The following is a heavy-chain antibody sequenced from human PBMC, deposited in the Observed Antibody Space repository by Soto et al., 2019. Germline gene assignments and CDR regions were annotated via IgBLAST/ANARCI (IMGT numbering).Heavy chain of an antibody. Sequence: GGSLRLSCAASGFTFSSYGMHWVRQAPGKGLEWVAVIWYDGSNKYYADSVKGRFTISRDNSKNTLYLQMNSLRAEDTAVYYCARESHGYSYAQGFDYWGQGTLVTVSS. J-gene: IGHJ4*02. CDR3: ARESHGYSYAQGFDY. D-gene: IGHD5-18*01. V-gene: IGHV3-33*01. CDR2: IWYDGSNK. CDR1: GFTFSSYG.